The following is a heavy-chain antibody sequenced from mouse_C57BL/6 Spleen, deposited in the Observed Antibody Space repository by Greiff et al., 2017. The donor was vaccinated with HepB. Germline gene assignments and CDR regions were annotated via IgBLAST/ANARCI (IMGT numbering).Heavy chain of an antibody. CDR3: TAPLYYGSSIWYFDV. CDR2: IDPSDSET. D-gene: IGHD1-1*01. CDR1: GYTFTSYW. J-gene: IGHJ1*03. V-gene: IGHV1-52*01. Sequence: QVQLQQPGAELVRPGSSVKLSCKASGYTFTSYWMHWVKQRPIQGLEWIGNIDPSDSETHYNQKFKDKATLTVDKSSSTAYMQLSSLTSEDSAVYYCTAPLYYGSSIWYFDVWGTGTTVTAAS.